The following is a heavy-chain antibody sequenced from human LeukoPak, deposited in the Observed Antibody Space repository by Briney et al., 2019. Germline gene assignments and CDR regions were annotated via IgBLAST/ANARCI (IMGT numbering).Heavy chain of an antibody. CDR1: GYTFTSYG. J-gene: IGHJ3*02. CDR3: ASGVIVASDAFDI. CDR2: ISAYNGNT. V-gene: IGHV1-18*01. D-gene: IGHD3-22*01. Sequence: ASVKVSCKASGYTFTSYGISWVRQAPGQGLEWMGWISAYNGNTNYAQKLQGRVTMTTDTSTSTASMELRSLRSDDTAVYYCASGVIVASDAFDIWGQGTMVTVSS.